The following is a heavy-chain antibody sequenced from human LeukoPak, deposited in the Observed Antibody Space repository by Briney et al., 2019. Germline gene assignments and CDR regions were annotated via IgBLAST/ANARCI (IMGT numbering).Heavy chain of an antibody. CDR1: GITLSNYG. CDR3: AKRGVVIRVILVGFHKEAYYFYS. V-gene: IGHV3-23*01. Sequence: GGSLRLSCAVSGITLSNYGMSWVRQAPGKGLEWVAGISDSSGRTNYADSVQGRFTIARDNSKNTLYLQMNSLRAEDTAVYFCAKRGVVIRVILVGFHKEAYYFYSWGQGALVTVSS. J-gene: IGHJ4*02. CDR2: ISDSSGRT. D-gene: IGHD3-10*01.